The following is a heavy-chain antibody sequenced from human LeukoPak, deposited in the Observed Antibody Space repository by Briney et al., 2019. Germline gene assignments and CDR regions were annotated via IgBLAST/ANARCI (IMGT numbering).Heavy chain of an antibody. J-gene: IGHJ6*02. Sequence: GASVKVSCKASGYTFTGYYMHRVRQAPGQGLEWMGWINPNSGGTNYAQKFQGRVTMTRDTSISTAYMELSRLRSDDTAVYYCARGIAAAGIDYYYGMDVWGQGTTVTVSS. D-gene: IGHD6-13*01. CDR1: GYTFTGYY. V-gene: IGHV1-2*02. CDR3: ARGIAAAGIDYYYGMDV. CDR2: INPNSGGT.